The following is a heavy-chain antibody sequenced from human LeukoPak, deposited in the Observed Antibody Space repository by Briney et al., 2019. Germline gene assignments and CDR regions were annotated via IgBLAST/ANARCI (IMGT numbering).Heavy chain of an antibody. J-gene: IGHJ4*02. D-gene: IGHD5-12*01. CDR3: ARVAGYSGYEPGYFED. V-gene: IGHV3-21*01. CDR1: GFTFHSHS. Sequence: GGSLRLSCATSGFTFHSHSMNWVRQAPGKGLEWVSSISMTSSYIYYADSVKGRFTISRDNAKNSLYLHMNSLRAEDTAVYYCARVAGYSGYEPGYFEDWGQGTLVTVSS. CDR2: ISMTSSYI.